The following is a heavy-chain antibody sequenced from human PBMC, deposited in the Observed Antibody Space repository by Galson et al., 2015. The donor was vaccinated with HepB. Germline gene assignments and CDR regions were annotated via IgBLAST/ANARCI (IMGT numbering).Heavy chain of an antibody. CDR1: GYTFPSYD. CDR3: ARVGLYCSGGSCTDDAFDI. Sequence: SVKVSCKASGYTFPSYDINWVRQAPGQGLEWMGWMNPNSDKTGYAQKFQGRVTMTRNTSISTAYMELSSLRSEDTAVYYCARVGLYCSGGSCTDDAFDIWGQGTMVTVSS. J-gene: IGHJ3*02. D-gene: IGHD2-15*01. V-gene: IGHV1-8*01. CDR2: MNPNSDKT.